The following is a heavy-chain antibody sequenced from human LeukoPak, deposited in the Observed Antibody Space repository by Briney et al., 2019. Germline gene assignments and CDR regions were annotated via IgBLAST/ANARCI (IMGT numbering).Heavy chain of an antibody. Sequence: PSETLSLTCAVYGGSFSGYYWSWIRQPPGKGLEWIGEINHSGSTNYSPSLKSRVTISVDTSKNQFSLKLSSVTAADTAVYYCARGGESGVYYDFWSGYSYYFDYWGQGTLVTVSS. CDR1: GGSFSGYY. D-gene: IGHD3-3*01. J-gene: IGHJ4*02. V-gene: IGHV4-34*01. CDR3: ARGGESGVYYDFWSGYSYYFDY. CDR2: INHSGST.